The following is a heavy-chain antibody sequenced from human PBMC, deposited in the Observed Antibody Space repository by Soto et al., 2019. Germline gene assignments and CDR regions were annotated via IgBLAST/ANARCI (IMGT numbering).Heavy chain of an antibody. J-gene: IGHJ4*02. V-gene: IGHV3-33*01. D-gene: IGHD1-20*01. CDR2: IWYDRSNK. Sequence: GGSLRLSCAASGFTFSSYGMHWVRQAPGKGLEWVAVIWYDRSNKYYADSVKGRFTISRDNSKNTLYLQMNSLRAEDTAVYYCAALTGTTGFDYWGQGTLVTVSS. CDR1: GFTFSSYG. CDR3: AALTGTTGFDY.